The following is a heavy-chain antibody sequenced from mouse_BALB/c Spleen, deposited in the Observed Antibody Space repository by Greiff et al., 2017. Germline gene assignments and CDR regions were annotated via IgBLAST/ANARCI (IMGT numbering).Heavy chain of an antibody. J-gene: IGHJ3*01. V-gene: IGHV1-82*01. D-gene: IGHD1-1*01. CDR2: IYPGDGDT. Sequence: QVHVKQSGPELVKPGASVKISCKASGYAFSSSWMNWVKQRPGQGLEWIGRIYPGDGDTNYNGKFKGKATLTADKSSSTAYMQLSSLTSVDSAVYFCARADYYGRAWFAYWGQGTLVTVSA. CDR3: ARADYYGRAWFAY. CDR1: GYAFSSSW.